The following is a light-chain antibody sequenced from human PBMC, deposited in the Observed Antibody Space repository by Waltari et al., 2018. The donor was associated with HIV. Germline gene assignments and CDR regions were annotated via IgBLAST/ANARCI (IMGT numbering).Light chain of an antibody. CDR1: TSNIGKSP. V-gene: IGLV1-51*01. CDR3: GAWDTGLGVVI. Sequence: QFLLTQSPSVSAAPGQTVTILCSGSTSNIGKSPVSWYQVIPGTVPKLLIYDSDERPSGIPDRFSASKSGTSATLEIIGLQPGDEADYYCGAWDTGLGVVIFGGGTKLTVL. CDR2: DSD. J-gene: IGLJ2*01.